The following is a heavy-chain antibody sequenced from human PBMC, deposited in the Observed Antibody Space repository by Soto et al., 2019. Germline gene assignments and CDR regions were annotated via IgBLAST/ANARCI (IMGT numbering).Heavy chain of an antibody. V-gene: IGHV1-69*01. D-gene: IGHD3-22*01. CDR1: GGTFSSYA. J-gene: IGHJ6*02. CDR2: IIPIFGTA. Sequence: QVQLVQSGAEVKKPGSSVKVSCKASGGTFSSYAISWVRQAPGQGLEWLGGIIPIFGTANYAQKFQGRVTITADESTSTAYMELSSLRSEDTAVYYCARDKVGYYDSSGYYRFSVPPDYYYGMDVWGQGTTVTVSS. CDR3: ARDKVGYYDSSGYYRFSVPPDYYYGMDV.